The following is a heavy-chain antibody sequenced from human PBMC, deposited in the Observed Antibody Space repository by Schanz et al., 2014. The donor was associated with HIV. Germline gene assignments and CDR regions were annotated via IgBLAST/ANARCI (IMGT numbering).Heavy chain of an antibody. Sequence: EVQLLESGGGLAQPGGSLRLSCAASGLTFNSYAMIWVRQAPGKGLEWVSTITGSGGHTYYAASVKGRFTISRDNSKNTLFLQMHSLRAEDTAVYFCARDVAGCSGTSCYSDAFDIWGQGTLVTVSS. D-gene: IGHD2-2*01. CDR1: GLTFNSYA. J-gene: IGHJ3*02. V-gene: IGHV3-23*01. CDR3: ARDVAGCSGTSCYSDAFDI. CDR2: ITGSGGHT.